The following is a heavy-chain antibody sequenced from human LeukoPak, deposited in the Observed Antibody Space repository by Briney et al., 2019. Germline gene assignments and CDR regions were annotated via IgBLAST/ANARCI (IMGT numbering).Heavy chain of an antibody. CDR2: VSAYADDT. J-gene: IGHJ4*02. V-gene: IGHV1-18*01. D-gene: IGHD2-15*01. CDR1: GYTFISYG. CDR3: ARDCIGCHGFDY. Sequence: GASVKVSCKASGYTFISYGISWVRQAPGQGLEWMGWVSAYADDTNYVQKFQGRATMTTDTSTSTAYMKLRSLRFDDTAVYYCARDCIGCHGFDYWGQGTLVTVSS.